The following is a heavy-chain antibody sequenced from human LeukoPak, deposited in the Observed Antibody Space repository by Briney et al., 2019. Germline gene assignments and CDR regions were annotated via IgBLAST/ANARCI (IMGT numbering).Heavy chain of an antibody. D-gene: IGHD2-2*01. J-gene: IGHJ4*02. CDR1: GFTFSNYG. CDR2: VRYDESTK. Sequence: GGSLRLSCAASGFTFSNYGMHWVRQAPGKGLGWAAFVRYDESTKFYADSVKGRFTISRDNSKTTLYLQMNSLRAEDTAVYYCAKDVPAAYFDYWGQGTLVTVSS. CDR3: AKDVPAAYFDY. V-gene: IGHV3-30*02.